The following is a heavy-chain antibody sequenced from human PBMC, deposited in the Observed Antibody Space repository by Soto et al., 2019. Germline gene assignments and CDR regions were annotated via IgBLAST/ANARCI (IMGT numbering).Heavy chain of an antibody. J-gene: IGHJ6*02. CDR3: APLSVSLSGPYGIHV. Sequence: SETLSLTCSVSGYSVSSSDYYWAWIRQPPGKGLEWIGSMFYSGLTYYNPSLKSRVTLSVDTSKNQFSVRLNSVTAADTAVYYCAPLSVSLSGPYGIHVWGQGTTVTVSS. CDR2: MFYSGLT. V-gene: IGHV4-39*01. CDR1: GYSVSSSDYY. D-gene: IGHD2-15*01.